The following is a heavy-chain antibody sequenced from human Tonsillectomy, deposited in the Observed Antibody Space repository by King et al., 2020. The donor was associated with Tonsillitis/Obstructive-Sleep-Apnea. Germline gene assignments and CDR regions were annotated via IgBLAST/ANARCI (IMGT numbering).Heavy chain of an antibody. D-gene: IGHD2-21*01. V-gene: IGHV1-18*01. Sequence: QLVQSGAEVKKPGASVKVSCKASGLTFNSYAFSWVRQAPGQGLEWMGWVSGHSGNTNYAQKFQGRVTMTTDTSTSTIYMELRGLRSDDTAVYYCAREKGILWYDCLAPWGQGTLVTVSS. J-gene: IGHJ5*02. CDR1: GLTFNSYA. CDR3: AREKGILWYDCLAP. CDR2: VSGHSGNT.